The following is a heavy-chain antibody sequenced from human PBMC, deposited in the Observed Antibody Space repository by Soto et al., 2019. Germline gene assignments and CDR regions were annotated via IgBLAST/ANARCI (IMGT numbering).Heavy chain of an antibody. Sequence: QVQLVQSGAEVKKPGSSVRVSCKASGGSVSTYTITWVRQAPGQGLEWMGGIIPMFGSTTYAQKFQGRVTLTADESTSTAYMELSGLTSDDTAVYYCARGGARTSCTGDDCQQLYNWIDPWGQGTLVTVSS. J-gene: IGHJ5*02. CDR1: GGSVSTYT. D-gene: IGHD2-21*01. CDR2: IIPMFGST. V-gene: IGHV1-69*01. CDR3: ARGGARTSCTGDDCQQLYNWIDP.